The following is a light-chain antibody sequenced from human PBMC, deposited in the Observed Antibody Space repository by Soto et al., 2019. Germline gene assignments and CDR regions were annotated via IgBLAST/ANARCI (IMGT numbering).Light chain of an antibody. V-gene: IGLV2-8*01. Sequence: QSVLTQPASVSGSPGQSSTISCTGTSSDVGGYNYVSWYQQHPGKAPKFMIYEVSKRPSGVPDRFSGSKSGNTASLTVSGLQAEDEADYYCSSYAGSNNFGYVFGTGTKVTVL. CDR2: EVS. J-gene: IGLJ1*01. CDR1: SSDVGGYNY. CDR3: SSYAGSNNFGYV.